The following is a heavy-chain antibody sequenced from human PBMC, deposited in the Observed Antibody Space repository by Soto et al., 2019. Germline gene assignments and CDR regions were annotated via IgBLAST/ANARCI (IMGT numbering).Heavy chain of an antibody. CDR1: GFTFSSYG. Sequence: QVQLVESGGGVVQPGRSLRLSCAASGFTFSSYGMHWVRQAPGKGLEWVAVIWYDGSNKYYADSVKGRFTISRDNSKNKLYLQMNSLRAEDTAVYYCAREGYCSSTSCYAAAGKNSNLDYWGQGTLVTVSS. D-gene: IGHD2-2*01. J-gene: IGHJ4*02. V-gene: IGHV3-33*01. CDR3: AREGYCSSTSCYAAAGKNSNLDY. CDR2: IWYDGSNK.